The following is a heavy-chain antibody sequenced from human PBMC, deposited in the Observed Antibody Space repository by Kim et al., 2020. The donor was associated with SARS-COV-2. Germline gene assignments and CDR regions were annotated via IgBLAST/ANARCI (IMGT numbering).Heavy chain of an antibody. CDR1: GGSFSGYY. CDR2: INHSGST. V-gene: IGHV4-34*01. J-gene: IGHJ6*02. CDR3: ARGTGPGFDWLLSSYYYYGMDV. D-gene: IGHD3-9*01. Sequence: SETLSLTCAVYGGSFSGYYWSWIRQPPGKGLEWIGEINHSGSTNYNPSLKSRVTISVDTSKNQFSLKLSSVTAADTAVYYCARGTGPGFDWLLSSYYYYGMDVWGQGTTVTVSS.